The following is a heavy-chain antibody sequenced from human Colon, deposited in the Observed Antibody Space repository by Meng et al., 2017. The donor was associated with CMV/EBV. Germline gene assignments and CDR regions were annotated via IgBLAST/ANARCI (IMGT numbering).Heavy chain of an antibody. CDR1: GASITTYF. CDR3: ARASRDQPFYFDY. CDR2: IYSSGTI. V-gene: IGHV4-59*01. D-gene: IGHD2-21*02. J-gene: IGHJ4*02. Sequence: GSLRLSCTVSGASITTYFWSWIRQPPGKGLEWIAYIYSSGTINYNPSLKSRVTISLDRSENQFSLKLSSVTAADTAVYYCARASRDQPFYFDYWGQGKKVTVSS.